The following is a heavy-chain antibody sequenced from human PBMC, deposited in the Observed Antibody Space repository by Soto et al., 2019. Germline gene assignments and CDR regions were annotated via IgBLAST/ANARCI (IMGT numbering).Heavy chain of an antibody. CDR2: VYSGGTT. CDR3: AGGRSASSDFDS. CDR1: GFTVSTYY. Sequence: PGGSLRLSCAASGFTVSTYYMNWVRQAPGGGLEWVSVVYSGGTTYYADSVRGRFTISRDNSKSTLFLQMNSLRAEDTAVYYCAGGRSASSDFDSWGQGTLVTVSS. V-gene: IGHV3-66*01. J-gene: IGHJ4*02. D-gene: IGHD3-10*01.